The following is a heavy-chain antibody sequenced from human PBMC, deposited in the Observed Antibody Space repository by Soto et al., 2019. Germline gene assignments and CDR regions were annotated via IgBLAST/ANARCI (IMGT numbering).Heavy chain of an antibody. CDR2: IYSGGAT. D-gene: IGHD4-4*01. J-gene: IGHJ4*02. CDR1: EFSVSSNY. V-gene: IGHV3-53*01. CDR3: ARGSYRAFDY. Sequence: QRLSCAVSEFSVSSNYLNWVRQAPGKGLEWVSGIYSGGATYYADSVKGRFTVSRDNSKNTLYLQMNSLRVEDTAVYYCARGSYRAFDYWGLGTLVTVSS.